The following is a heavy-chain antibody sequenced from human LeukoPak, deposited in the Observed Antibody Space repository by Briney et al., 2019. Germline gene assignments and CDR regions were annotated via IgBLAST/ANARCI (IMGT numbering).Heavy chain of an antibody. D-gene: IGHD3-3*01. Sequence: GGSLRLSCAASGFTFSSYGMHWVRQAPGKGLEWVAFIRYDGSNKYYADSVKGRFTISRDNSKNTLYLQMNSLRAEDTAVYYCARVLQGEWFFDYWGQGTLVTVSS. J-gene: IGHJ4*02. CDR2: IRYDGSNK. CDR3: ARVLQGEWFFDY. V-gene: IGHV3-30*02. CDR1: GFTFSSYG.